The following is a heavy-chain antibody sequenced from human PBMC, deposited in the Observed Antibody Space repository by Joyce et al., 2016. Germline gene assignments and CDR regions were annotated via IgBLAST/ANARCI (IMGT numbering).Heavy chain of an antibody. J-gene: IGHJ4*02. Sequence: QVQLVESGGGVVQPGRSLRLSCTASGLTLGNYGLHWVRPAPGKGLEWVAVISYDGGYKYYSDSVKGRFTISRDNSRDTLFLKMNSLRAEDTAVYYCAKILTAGYSSGWFLDYWGQGTLVTVSS. D-gene: IGHD6-25*01. CDR2: ISYDGGYK. V-gene: IGHV3-30*18. CDR3: AKILTAGYSSGWFLDY. CDR1: GLTLGNYG.